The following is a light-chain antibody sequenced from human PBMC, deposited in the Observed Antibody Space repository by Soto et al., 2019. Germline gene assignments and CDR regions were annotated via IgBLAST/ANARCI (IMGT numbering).Light chain of an antibody. V-gene: IGKV3-11*01. CDR2: DAS. CDR1: QSVGGY. Sequence: EIVLTQSPATLSLSPGERATLSCRASQSVGGYLDWYHQKPGQAPRLLIYDASTRASGIPARFSGGGSGTDFTLTISSLEPEDLAVYYCHQRSNWPPLTFGGGTKVEIK. J-gene: IGKJ4*01. CDR3: HQRSNWPPLT.